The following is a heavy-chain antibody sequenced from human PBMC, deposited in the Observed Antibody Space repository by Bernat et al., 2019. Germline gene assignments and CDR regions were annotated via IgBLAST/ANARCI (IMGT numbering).Heavy chain of an antibody. Sequence: QVQLQQWGAGLLKPSETLSLTCAVSDGAFSTYYWGWIRQPPGKGLEWNGEINHSGSTNYNPSLKSRVTMSVDTSRNRFSLMLSSVTAADSAIYFCTRGGVGNCNCGELFDSWGQGTLLTVSS. CDR1: DGAFSTYY. CDR3: TRGGVGNCNCGELFDS. CDR2: INHSGST. V-gene: IGHV4-34*02. J-gene: IGHJ4*02. D-gene: IGHD1-1*01.